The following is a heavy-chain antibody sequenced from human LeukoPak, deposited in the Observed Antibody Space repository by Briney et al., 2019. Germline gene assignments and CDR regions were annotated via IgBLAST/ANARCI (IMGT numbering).Heavy chain of an antibody. Sequence: PSETLSLTCTVSGGSISSYYWSWIRQPPGKGLEWSGYIYYSGSTNYNPSLKSRVTISVDTSKNQFFLKLSSVTAADTAVYYCARAYFDWSNNWFDPWGQGTLVTVSS. J-gene: IGHJ5*02. V-gene: IGHV4-59*01. CDR1: GGSISSYY. D-gene: IGHD3-9*01. CDR2: IYYSGST. CDR3: ARAYFDWSNNWFDP.